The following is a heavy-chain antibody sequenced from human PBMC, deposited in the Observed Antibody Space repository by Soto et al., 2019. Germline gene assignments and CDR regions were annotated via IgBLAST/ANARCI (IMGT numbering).Heavy chain of an antibody. D-gene: IGHD3-3*01. CDR3: ARISQIDFWSGYYYFFDY. Sequence: QVHLVQSGAEVEKPGASVKVSCKASGYTFTDYGISWVRQAPGQGLQWMGWITAFNGNTKYAQQFQGRATMTTDTSTSTAYMELRSLESDDTAVYYCARISQIDFWSGYYYFFDYWGQGTLVTVSS. J-gene: IGHJ4*02. V-gene: IGHV1-18*01. CDR2: ITAFNGNT. CDR1: GYTFTDYG.